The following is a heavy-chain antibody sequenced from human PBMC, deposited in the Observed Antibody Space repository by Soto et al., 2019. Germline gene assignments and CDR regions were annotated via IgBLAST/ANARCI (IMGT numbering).Heavy chain of an antibody. CDR2: IYHSGST. V-gene: IGHV4-4*02. CDR3: ASRLADKRLDI. J-gene: IGHJ4*02. CDR1: GDSISNTNW. Sequence: NPSETPALTCAISGDSISNTNWWIWVRQPPGKGLEWIGEIYHSGSTNYKTSLKSRLTISVDKSRNQFSLSLSSVTAADTAVYYCASRLADKRLDIWRQGSXVTLSS. D-gene: IGHD3-9*01.